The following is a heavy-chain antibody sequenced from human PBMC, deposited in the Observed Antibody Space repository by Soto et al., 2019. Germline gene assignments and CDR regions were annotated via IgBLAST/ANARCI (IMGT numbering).Heavy chain of an antibody. CDR2: ISYDGSNK. CDR3: AKELGYSYGYEDY. V-gene: IGHV3-30*18. Sequence: ESGGGVVQPGRSLRLSCAASGFTFSSYGMHWVRQAPGKGLEWVAVISYDGSNKYYADSVKGRFTISRDNSKNTLYLQMNSLRAEDTAVYYCAKELGYSYGYEDYWGQGTLVTVSS. D-gene: IGHD5-18*01. J-gene: IGHJ4*02. CDR1: GFTFSSYG.